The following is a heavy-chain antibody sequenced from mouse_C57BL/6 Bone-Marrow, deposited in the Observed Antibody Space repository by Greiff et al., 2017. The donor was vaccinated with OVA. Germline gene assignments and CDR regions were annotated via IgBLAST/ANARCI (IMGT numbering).Heavy chain of an antibody. Sequence: QVQLKQSGAELVRPGTSVKVSCKASGYAFTNYLIEWVKQRPGQGLEWIGVINPGSGGTNYNEKFKGKATLTADKSSSTAYMQLSRLTSEDSAVYFCARDFYYGSSYVWYFDVWGTGTTVTVSS. CDR1: GYAFTNYL. D-gene: IGHD1-1*01. J-gene: IGHJ1*03. V-gene: IGHV1-54*01. CDR3: ARDFYYGSSYVWYFDV. CDR2: INPGSGGT.